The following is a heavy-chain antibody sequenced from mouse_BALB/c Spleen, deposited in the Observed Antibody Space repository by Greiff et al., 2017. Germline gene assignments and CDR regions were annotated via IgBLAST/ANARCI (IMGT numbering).Heavy chain of an antibody. CDR3: NYGYSYYAMDY. CDR1: GYTFTSYV. D-gene: IGHD1-2*01. Sequence: VQLQQSGPELVKPGASVKMSCKASGYTFTSYVMHWVKQKPGQGLEWIGYINPYNDGTKYNEKFKGKATLTSDKSSSTAYMELSSLTSEDSAVYYCNYGYSYYAMDYWGQGTSVTVSS. J-gene: IGHJ4*01. V-gene: IGHV1-14*01. CDR2: INPYNDGT.